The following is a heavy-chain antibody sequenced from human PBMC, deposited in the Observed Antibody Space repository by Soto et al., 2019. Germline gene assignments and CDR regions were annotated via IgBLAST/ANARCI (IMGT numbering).Heavy chain of an antibody. CDR1: GFTFSSYG. CDR3: AKTIYGSGSYNYFDY. Sequence: GGSLRLSCAASGFTFSSYGMHWVRQAPGKGLEWVAVISYDGSNKYYADSVKGRFTISRDNSKNTLYLQMNSLRAEDTAVYYCAKTIYGSGSYNYFDYWGQGTLVTVSS. CDR2: ISYDGSNK. J-gene: IGHJ4*02. D-gene: IGHD3-10*01. V-gene: IGHV3-30*18.